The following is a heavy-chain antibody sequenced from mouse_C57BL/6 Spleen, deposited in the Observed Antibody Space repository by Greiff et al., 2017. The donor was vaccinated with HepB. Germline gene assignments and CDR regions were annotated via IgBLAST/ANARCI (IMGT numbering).Heavy chain of an antibody. D-gene: IGHD3-2*02. J-gene: IGHJ4*01. V-gene: IGHV5-4*01. CDR1: GFTFSSYA. Sequence: EVQLVESGGGLVKPGGSLKLSCAASGFTFSSYAMSWVRQTPEKRLEWVATISDGGSYTYYPDNVKGRFTISRDNAKNNLYLQMSHLKSEDTAMYYCARDQDSSGYVAMDYWGQGTSVTVSS. CDR3: ARDQDSSGYVAMDY. CDR2: ISDGGSYT.